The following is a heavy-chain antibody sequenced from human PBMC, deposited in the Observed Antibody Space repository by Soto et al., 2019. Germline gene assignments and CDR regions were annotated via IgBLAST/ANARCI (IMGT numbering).Heavy chain of an antibody. CDR2: ISYDGRNK. CDR1: GFTFSSYG. J-gene: IGHJ6*02. D-gene: IGHD6-19*01. V-gene: IGHV3-30*18. Sequence: QVQLVESGGGGVQPGRSLRLSCAASGFTFSSYGMHWVRQAPDKGLEWVAVISYDGRNKYYADSVKGRFTISRDNSRNTLFLQMSSLRAEDTAVYYCVKDGSSGWPYYYGMDVWGQGTTVTVSS. CDR3: VKDGSSGWPYYYGMDV.